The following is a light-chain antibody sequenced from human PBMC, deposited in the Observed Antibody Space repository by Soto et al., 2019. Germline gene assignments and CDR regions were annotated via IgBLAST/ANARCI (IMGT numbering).Light chain of an antibody. CDR3: QQRSNWPS. CDR1: QSVSSY. J-gene: IGKJ5*01. Sequence: EIVLTQSPATLSLSPGERATLSCRASQSVSSYLACYQQKPGQAPRLLIYDASNRATGIPARFSGSGSGTDFTLTISRLEPEDFAVYYCQQRSNWPSFGQGTRLEIK. V-gene: IGKV3-11*01. CDR2: DAS.